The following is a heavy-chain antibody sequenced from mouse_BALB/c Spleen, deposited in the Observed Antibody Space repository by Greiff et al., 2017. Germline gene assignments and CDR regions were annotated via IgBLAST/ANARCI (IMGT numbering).Heavy chain of an antibody. CDR3: ARGDYYGSSCAMDY. D-gene: IGHD1-1*01. CDR1: GFTFSSYT. V-gene: IGHV5-12-2*01. Sequence: EVHLVESGGGLVQPGGSLKLSCAASGFTFSSYTMSWVRQTPEKRLEWVAYISNGGGSTYYPDTVKGRFTISRDNAKNTLYLQMSSLKSEDTAMYYCARGDYYGSSCAMDYWGQGTSVTVSS. J-gene: IGHJ4*01. CDR2: ISNGGGST.